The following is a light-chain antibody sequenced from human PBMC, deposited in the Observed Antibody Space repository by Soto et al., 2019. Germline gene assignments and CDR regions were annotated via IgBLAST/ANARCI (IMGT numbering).Light chain of an antibody. Sequence: ETVMTQSPATLSVSPGERVTLSCRASQSVSSNLAWYQQQTGQAPRLLIYGASTRATGIPARFGGGGSETDSTLTISSLQSEDFAVYYCQHYNNWPPCTFGQGTKVEVK. CDR3: QHYNNWPPCT. J-gene: IGKJ1*01. V-gene: IGKV3-15*01. CDR2: GAS. CDR1: QSVSSN.